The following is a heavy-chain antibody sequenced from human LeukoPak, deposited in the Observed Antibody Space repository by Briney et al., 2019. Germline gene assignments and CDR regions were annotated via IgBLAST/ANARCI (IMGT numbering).Heavy chain of an antibody. Sequence: GGSLRLSCAVSGFTFDDYGMSWVRQAPGKGLEWVSGINWNGVSTGYADSVKGRFTISRDNAKNSLYLQMNSLSAEDTALYYCAKAHSSSWYIYYYYMDVWGKGTTVTISS. J-gene: IGHJ6*03. CDR1: GFTFDDYG. V-gene: IGHV3-20*04. CDR3: AKAHSSSWYIYYYYMDV. D-gene: IGHD6-13*01. CDR2: INWNGVST.